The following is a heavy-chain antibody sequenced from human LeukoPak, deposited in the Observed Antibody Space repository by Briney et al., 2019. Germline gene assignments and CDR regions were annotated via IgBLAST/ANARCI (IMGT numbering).Heavy chain of an antibody. Sequence: PGGSLRLSCAASGFTFSSYAMSWVRQAPGKGLEWVSAISGSGGSTYYADSVKGRFTISRDNSKNTLYLQMNSLRAEDTAVYYCAKDGYCSSTSCYHYYYMDVWGKGTTVTVSS. D-gene: IGHD2-2*01. CDR3: AKDGYCSSTSCYHYYYMDV. V-gene: IGHV3-23*01. CDR2: ISGSGGST. CDR1: GFTFSSYA. J-gene: IGHJ6*03.